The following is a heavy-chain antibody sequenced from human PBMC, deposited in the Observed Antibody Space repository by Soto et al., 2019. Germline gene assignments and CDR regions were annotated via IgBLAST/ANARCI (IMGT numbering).Heavy chain of an antibody. CDR2: VNPNSGNT. V-gene: IGHV1-8*01. J-gene: IGHJ6*03. CDR1: GYTFTSYD. CDR3: ARNYLAGYYYYMDV. D-gene: IGHD1-7*01. Sequence: QVQLVQSGAEVKKPGASVKGSCKASGYTFTSYDINWVRQATGQGLEWMGWVNPNSGNTGYAQKFEGRVTMTRNTSISTAYMELSSLRSEDTAVYYCARNYLAGYYYYMDVLGKGTTVTVSS.